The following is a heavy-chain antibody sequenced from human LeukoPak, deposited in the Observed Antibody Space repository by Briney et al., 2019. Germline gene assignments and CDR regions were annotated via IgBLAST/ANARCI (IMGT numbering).Heavy chain of an antibody. D-gene: IGHD1-26*01. CDR1: GGSISSYY. CDR3: ARTGIVGASEGWFDP. CDR2: ISTSGST. J-gene: IGHJ5*02. Sequence: PSETLSLTCTVSGGSISSYYWSWIRQPAGKGLESIGHISTSGSTNYNPSLKSRVTMSVDTSKNQFSLKLSSVTAADTAVYYCARTGIVGASEGWFDPWGQGTLVTVSS. V-gene: IGHV4-4*07.